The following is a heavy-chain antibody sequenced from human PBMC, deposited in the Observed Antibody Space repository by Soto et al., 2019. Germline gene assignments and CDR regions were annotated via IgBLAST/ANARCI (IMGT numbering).Heavy chain of an antibody. D-gene: IGHD3-10*01. CDR2: IYYSGST. V-gene: IGHV4-59*01. CDR3: ARLRYYYGSGSYYISGP. Sequence: SETLSLTCTVSGGSISSYYWSWIRQPPGKGLEWIGYIYYSGSTNYNPSLKSRVTISVDTSKNQFSLKLSSVTAADTAVYYCARLRYYYGSGSYYISGPWGQGTLVTVSS. J-gene: IGHJ5*02. CDR1: GGSISSYY.